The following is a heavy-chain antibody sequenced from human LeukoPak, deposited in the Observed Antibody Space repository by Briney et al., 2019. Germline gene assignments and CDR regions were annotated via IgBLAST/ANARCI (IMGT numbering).Heavy chain of an antibody. CDR3: AKYGNSGWVIDN. V-gene: IGHV4-39*07. CDR1: GGSISSSSYY. D-gene: IGHD6-19*01. Sequence: PSDTLSLTCTVSGGSISSSSYYWGWIRQPPGKGLEWIGGIYYSGSTYYNPSLKSRVTISVDTSKNQFSLKLSSVTAADTAVYFCAKYGNSGWVIDNWGQGTLVTVSS. J-gene: IGHJ4*02. CDR2: IYYSGST.